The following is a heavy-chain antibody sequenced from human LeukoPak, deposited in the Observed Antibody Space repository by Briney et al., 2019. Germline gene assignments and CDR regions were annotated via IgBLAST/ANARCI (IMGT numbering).Heavy chain of an antibody. CDR2: ISYDGSNK. CDR3: AKGGLATTYYFDY. J-gene: IGHJ4*02. CDR1: GLTFSSYG. V-gene: IGHV3-30*18. D-gene: IGHD5-12*01. Sequence: GGSLRLSCAASGLTFSSYGMHWVRQAPGKGLEWVAVISYDGSNKYYADSVKGRFTISRDNSKNTLYLQMNSLRAEDTAVYYCAKGGLATTYYFDYWGQGTLVTVSS.